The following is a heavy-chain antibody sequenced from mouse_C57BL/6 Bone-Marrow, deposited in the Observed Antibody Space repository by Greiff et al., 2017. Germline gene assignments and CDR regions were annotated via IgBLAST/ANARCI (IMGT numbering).Heavy chain of an antibody. Sequence: EVQLKESGPVLARPGASVKMSCKTSGYSFTSYWMHWVKQRPGQGLEWIGAIYPGNSDTSYNQKFKGKANLTAVTSTSTAYMQLSSLTNEGSAVYYCTRRALYYDGGSAWYFDVWGTGTTVTVSS. V-gene: IGHV1-5*01. J-gene: IGHJ1*03. CDR1: GYSFTSYW. CDR2: IYPGNSDT. CDR3: TRRALYYDGGSAWYFDV. D-gene: IGHD1-1*01.